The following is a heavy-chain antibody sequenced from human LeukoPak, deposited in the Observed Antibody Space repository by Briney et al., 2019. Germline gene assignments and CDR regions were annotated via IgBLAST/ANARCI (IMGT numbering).Heavy chain of an antibody. V-gene: IGHV1-69*13. CDR3: ASQSNPDYDSSGPPLDY. D-gene: IGHD3-22*01. CDR1: GGTFIRYA. J-gene: IGHJ4*02. CDR2: IIPIFGTA. Sequence: ASVKDSCKASGGTFIRYAIRWVRQAPGRGLEWMGRIIPIFGTANNVQKLWGGVTTTPDESTSTAYMELSSLKYEDTAVYDCASQSNPDYDSSGPPLDYWGQGTLVTVSS.